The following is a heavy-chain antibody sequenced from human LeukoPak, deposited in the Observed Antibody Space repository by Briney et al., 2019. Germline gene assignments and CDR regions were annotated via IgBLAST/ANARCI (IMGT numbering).Heavy chain of an antibody. CDR3: ARGGRQQWPRDNWFDP. Sequence: SETLSLTCAVYGGSFSGYYWSWIRQPPGKGLEWIGEINHSGSTNYNPSLKSRVTISVDTSKNQFSLKLSSVTAADTAVDYCARGGRQQWPRDNWFDPWGQGTLVTVSS. CDR2: INHSGST. V-gene: IGHV4-34*01. D-gene: IGHD6-19*01. CDR1: GGSFSGYY. J-gene: IGHJ5*02.